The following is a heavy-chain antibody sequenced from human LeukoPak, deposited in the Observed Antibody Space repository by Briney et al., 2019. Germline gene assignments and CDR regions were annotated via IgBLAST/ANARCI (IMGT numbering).Heavy chain of an antibody. J-gene: IGHJ4*02. CDR2: ISGSGGST. Sequence: GGSLRLSCAASGFTFSSYAMSWVRQAPGKGLEWVSAISGSGGSTYYADSVKGRFTISRDNSKNTLYLQMNSLRAEDTAVYYCAKEGRGHIVVVTTLFDYWGQGTLVTVSS. CDR3: AKEGRGHIVVVTTLFDY. V-gene: IGHV3-23*01. CDR1: GFTFSSYA. D-gene: IGHD2-21*02.